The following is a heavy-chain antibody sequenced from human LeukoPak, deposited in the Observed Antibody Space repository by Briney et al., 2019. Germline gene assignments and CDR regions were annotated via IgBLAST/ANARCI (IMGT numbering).Heavy chain of an antibody. Sequence: ASVKVSCKASGYTFTGYYMHWVRQAPGQGLEWMGWINPNSGGTNYAQKFQGRVTMTRDTSISTAYMELSRLRSDDTAVYYCARRKVRGVNFDYRGQGTLVTVSS. CDR3: ARRKVRGVNFDY. CDR1: GYTFTGYY. D-gene: IGHD3-10*01. J-gene: IGHJ4*02. V-gene: IGHV1-2*02. CDR2: INPNSGGT.